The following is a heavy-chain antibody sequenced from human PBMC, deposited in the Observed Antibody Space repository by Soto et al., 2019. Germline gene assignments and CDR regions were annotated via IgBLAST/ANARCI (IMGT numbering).Heavy chain of an antibody. Sequence: PGGSLRLSCAASGFTFSNAWMSWVRQAPGKGLEWVGRIKSKTDGGTTDYAAPVKGRFTISRDNSKNTLYLQMNSLRAEDTAVYYCARQLYSDYWGQGTLVTVSS. J-gene: IGHJ4*02. CDR2: IKSKTDGGTT. CDR3: ARQLYSDY. D-gene: IGHD5-18*01. V-gene: IGHV3-15*01. CDR1: GFTFSNAW.